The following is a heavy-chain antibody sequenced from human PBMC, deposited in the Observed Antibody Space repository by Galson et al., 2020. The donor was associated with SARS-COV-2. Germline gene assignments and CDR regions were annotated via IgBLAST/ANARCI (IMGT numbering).Heavy chain of an antibody. V-gene: IGHV3-23*01. Sequence: GESLKISCAASGFTISSYAMSWVRQAPVKGLERVSAISGSGGSTYYADSVKGRFTISSDNSKNTLYLQMNSLRAEDTAVYYCAKDYDGSGSYSDAFDIWGQGTMVTVSS. CDR2: ISGSGGST. J-gene: IGHJ3*02. CDR1: GFTISSYA. D-gene: IGHD3-10*01. CDR3: AKDYDGSGSYSDAFDI.